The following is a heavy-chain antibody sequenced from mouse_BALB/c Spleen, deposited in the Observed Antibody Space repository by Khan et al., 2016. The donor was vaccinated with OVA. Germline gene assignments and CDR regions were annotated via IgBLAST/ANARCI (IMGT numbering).Heavy chain of an antibody. V-gene: IGHV5-17*02. Sequence: EVELVESGGGLVQPGGSRKLSCVASGFTFSSFGMNWVRQAPEKGLEWVAYISGYSSTIYSTDTVKGRFTISRDNPKNTLFLQMTSLRSEDMAMYAVARSYFYGYYFDQWGQGTTRTVSS. CDR2: ISGYSSTI. J-gene: IGHJ2*01. CDR3: ARSYFYGYYFDQ. CDR1: GFTFSSFG. D-gene: IGHD1-1*01.